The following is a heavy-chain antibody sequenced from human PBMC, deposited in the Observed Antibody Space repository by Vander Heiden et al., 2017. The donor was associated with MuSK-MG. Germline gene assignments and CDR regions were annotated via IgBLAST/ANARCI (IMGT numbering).Heavy chain of an antibody. CDR3: ARRTTNPTFFDY. CDR1: GFTFSSYT. CDR2: ISGRDVST. Sequence: EVQLLESGGGLVQPGGSLRLSCAASGFTFSSYTMTWVRQAPGKGLEWVSGISGRDVSTSYADSVKGRFTISRDNSRNTVYLQMNSLRGEDTAVYYCARRTTNPTFFDYWGQGTLVTVSS. D-gene: IGHD1-1*01. J-gene: IGHJ4*02. V-gene: IGHV3-23*01.